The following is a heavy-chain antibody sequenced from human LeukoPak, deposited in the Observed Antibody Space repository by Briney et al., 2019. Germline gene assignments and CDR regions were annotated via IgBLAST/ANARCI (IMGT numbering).Heavy chain of an antibody. V-gene: IGHV4-34*01. J-gene: IGHJ3*02. CDR1: GGSFSCYY. D-gene: IGHD3-22*01. Sequence: SETLSLTCAVYGGSFSCYYWSWIRQPPGKGLEWIGEINHSGSTNYNPSLKSRVTISVDTSKNQFSLKLSSVTAADTAVYYCARTPRITMIVVVIEAFDIWGQGTMVTVSS. CDR2: INHSGST. CDR3: ARTPRITMIVVVIEAFDI.